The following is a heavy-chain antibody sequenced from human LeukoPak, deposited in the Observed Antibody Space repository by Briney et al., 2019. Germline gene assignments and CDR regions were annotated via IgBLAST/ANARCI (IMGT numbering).Heavy chain of an antibody. D-gene: IGHD4-17*01. CDR1: GYIFTDYA. CDR3: ARARWTSTVTTYYLDF. CDR2: INAGNGKT. J-gene: IGHJ4*02. V-gene: IGHV1-3*01. Sequence: ASVKVSCKASGYIFTDYAIQWVRQAPGQGLEWMGWINAGNGKTKYSQKFQGRVTITRNTSASTAYMELSGLRSDDTAVYYCARARWTSTVTTYYLDFWGQGTLVTVSS.